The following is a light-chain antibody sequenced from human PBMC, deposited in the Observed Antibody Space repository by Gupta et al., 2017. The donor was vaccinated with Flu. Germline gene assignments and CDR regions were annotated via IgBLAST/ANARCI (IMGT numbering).Light chain of an antibody. Sequence: TISCTGTSSDVDSGNFVSWYQQPPGKAPNLIIYDVNNRRSGGAHRVSGSKSGNTAALTISGLQAEDEAAYYCSSQKSSSAIALAFGGGTKLTVL. CDR1: SSDVDSGNF. J-gene: IGLJ2*01. CDR2: DVN. V-gene: IGLV2-14*03. CDR3: SSQKSSSAIALA.